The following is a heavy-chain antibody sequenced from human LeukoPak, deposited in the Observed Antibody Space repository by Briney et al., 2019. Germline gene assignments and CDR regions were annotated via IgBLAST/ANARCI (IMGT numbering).Heavy chain of an antibody. CDR2: FGPEDGET. D-gene: IGHD3-9*01. CDR3: ATAVRRRYFDWLCAFDI. V-gene: IGHV1-24*01. J-gene: IGHJ3*02. Sequence: ASVKVSCKVSGYTLTELSMHWVRQAPGKGLEWMGGFGPEDGETIYAQKFQGRVTMTEDTSTDTAYMELSSLRSEDTAVYYCATAVRRRYFDWLCAFDIWGQGTMVTVSS. CDR1: GYTLTELS.